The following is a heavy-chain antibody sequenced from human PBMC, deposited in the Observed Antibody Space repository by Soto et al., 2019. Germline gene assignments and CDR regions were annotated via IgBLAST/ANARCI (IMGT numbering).Heavy chain of an antibody. CDR2: IIPIFGTA. Sequence: SVKVSCKASGGTFSSYAISWVRQAPGQGLEWMGGIIPIFGTANYAQKFQGRVTITADESTSTAYMELSSLRSEDTAVYYCARVGYCSGGSCYPQDTIRFDYWGQGTLVTVSS. CDR3: ARVGYCSGGSCYPQDTIRFDY. CDR1: GGTFSSYA. J-gene: IGHJ4*02. V-gene: IGHV1-69*13. D-gene: IGHD2-15*01.